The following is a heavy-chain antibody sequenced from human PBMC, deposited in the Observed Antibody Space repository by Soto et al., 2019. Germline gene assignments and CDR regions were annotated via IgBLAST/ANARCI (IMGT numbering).Heavy chain of an antibody. CDR2: IYYSGST. Sequence: QVQLQESGPGLVKPSQTLSLTCTVSGGSISSGDYYWSWIRQHPGKGLEWIGYIYYSGSTYYNPSLKSRVIIAVDTSKNQFSLKLSSVTAADTAVYYCARDRGYDYVWGDSGQGTLVTVSS. V-gene: IGHV4-31*03. J-gene: IGHJ4*02. CDR3: ARDRGYDYVWGD. CDR1: GGSISSGDYY. D-gene: IGHD3-16*01.